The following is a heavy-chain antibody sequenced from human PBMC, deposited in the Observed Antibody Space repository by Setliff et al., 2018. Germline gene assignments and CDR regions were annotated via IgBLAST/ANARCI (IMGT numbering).Heavy chain of an antibody. Sequence: GESLTISCKGSGYNFPTFWIGWVRQMPGKGLEWMGIINPGDSNARYSPSFQGQVTISADKSISTAYLQWSSLKASDTAIYYCARNRPGNYLDYWGQGTLVTVSS. CDR1: GYNFPTFW. CDR2: INPGDSNA. J-gene: IGHJ4*02. V-gene: IGHV5-51*01. CDR3: ARNRPGNYLDY.